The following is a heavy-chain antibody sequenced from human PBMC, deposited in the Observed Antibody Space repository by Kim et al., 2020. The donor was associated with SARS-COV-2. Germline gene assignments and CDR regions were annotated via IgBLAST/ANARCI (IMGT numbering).Heavy chain of an antibody. CDR2: IIPIFGTA. V-gene: IGHV1-69*13. Sequence: SVKVSCKASGGTFSSYAISWVRQAPGQGLEWMGGIIPIFGTANYAQKFQGRVTITADESTSTDYMELSSLRSEDTAVYYCVRGSSGWYLEYFQHWGQGTLVTVSS. J-gene: IGHJ1*01. CDR1: GGTFSSYA. D-gene: IGHD6-19*01. CDR3: VRGSSGWYLEYFQH.